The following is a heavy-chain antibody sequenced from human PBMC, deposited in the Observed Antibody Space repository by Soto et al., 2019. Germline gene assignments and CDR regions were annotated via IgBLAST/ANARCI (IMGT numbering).Heavy chain of an antibody. Sequence: QVQLVDSGGGVVQPGRSLRLSCAASGFSFRTHGMHWVRQAPGKGLEWVAVIWFDGSKTYYGDSVRGRFTISRDNSKSTLYLQMSRLRAEDTAIYYCVRQYYYDSNSFDLWGQGTMVTVSS. CDR1: GFSFRTHG. CDR3: VRQYYYDSNSFDL. CDR2: IWFDGSKT. V-gene: IGHV3-33*01. D-gene: IGHD3-22*01. J-gene: IGHJ3*01.